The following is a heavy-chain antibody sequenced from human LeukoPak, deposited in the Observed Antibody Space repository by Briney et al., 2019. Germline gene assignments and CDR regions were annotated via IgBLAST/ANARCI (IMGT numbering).Heavy chain of an antibody. D-gene: IGHD3-3*01. CDR3: ARGTPITILGVVIPYWFDP. J-gene: IGHJ5*02. V-gene: IGHV4-31*03. CDR1: GGSISSGGYY. Sequence: PSETLSLTCTVSGGSISSGGYYWSWIRQHPGKGLEWIGYIYYSGSTYYNPSLKSRVTISVDTSKNQFSLKLSSVTAADTAVYYCARGTPITILGVVIPYWFDPWGQGTLVTVSS. CDR2: IYYSGST.